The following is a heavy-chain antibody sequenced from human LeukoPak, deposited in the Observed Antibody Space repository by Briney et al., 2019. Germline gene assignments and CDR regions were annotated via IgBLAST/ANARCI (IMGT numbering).Heavy chain of an antibody. CDR2: ISAYNGNT. D-gene: IGHD2-15*01. V-gene: IGHV1-18*04. J-gene: IGHJ5*02. Sequence: ASVKVSCKASGYTFTGYYMHWVRQAPGQGLEWMGWISAYNGNTNYAQKLQGRVTMTTDTSTSTAYMELRSLRSDDTAVYYCARAAPPARYCSGGSCYSGIWFDPWGQGTLVTVSS. CDR3: ARAAPPARYCSGGSCYSGIWFDP. CDR1: GYTFTGYY.